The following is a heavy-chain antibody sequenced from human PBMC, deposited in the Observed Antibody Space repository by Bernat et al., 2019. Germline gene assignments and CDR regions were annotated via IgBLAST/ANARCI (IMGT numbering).Heavy chain of an antibody. V-gene: IGHV3-23*01. J-gene: IGHJ3*02. Sequence: EVQLLESGGGLVQPGGSLRLSCAASGFTFSSYAMSWVRQAPGKGLEWVSAISGSGGRTYYADSVKGRFTISRDNSKNTLCLEMSSLRAEDTAMYYCAKVLFGGNAFDMWGQGTMVTVSS. CDR1: GFTFSSYA. CDR3: AKVLFGGNAFDM. D-gene: IGHD3-10*01. CDR2: ISGSGGRT.